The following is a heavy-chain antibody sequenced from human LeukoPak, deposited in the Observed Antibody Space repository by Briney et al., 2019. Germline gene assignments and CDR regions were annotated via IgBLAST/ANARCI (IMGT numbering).Heavy chain of an antibody. CDR3: AILPEWSLPYYYYGMDV. CDR2: ISWNSGSI. D-gene: IGHD3-3*01. CDR1: GFTFSSYW. J-gene: IGHJ6*02. Sequence: PGGSLRLSCAASGFTFSSYWMHWVRQAPGKGLEWVSGISWNSGSIGYADSVKGRFTISRDNAKNSLYLQMNSLRAEDTALYYCAILPEWSLPYYYYGMDVWGQGTTVTVSS. V-gene: IGHV3-9*01.